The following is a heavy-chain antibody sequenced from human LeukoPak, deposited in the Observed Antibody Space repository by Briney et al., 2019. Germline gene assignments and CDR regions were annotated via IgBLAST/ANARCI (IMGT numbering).Heavy chain of an antibody. CDR3: VRDGGVSGYDLLDY. V-gene: IGHV3-7*01. CDR2: INQDGSKE. D-gene: IGHD5-12*01. Sequence: GGSLRLSCAASGFTFSSYGMHWVRQAPGKGLERVAQINQDGSKEYYIDSVKARFSISRDNARNSLSLQMNSLRAEDTAVYYCVRDGGVSGYDLLDYWGQGTLVTVSS. CDR1: GFTFSSYG. J-gene: IGHJ4*02.